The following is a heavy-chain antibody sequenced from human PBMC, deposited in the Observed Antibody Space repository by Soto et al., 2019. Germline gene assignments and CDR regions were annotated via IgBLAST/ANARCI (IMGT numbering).Heavy chain of an antibody. J-gene: IGHJ4*02. CDR1: GFTFSSYS. D-gene: IGHD2-2*01. CDR3: ARDGGYVVVPAAILDY. Sequence: EVQLVESGGGLVKPGGSLRLSCAASGFTFSSYSMNWVRQAPGKGLEWVSSISSSSSYIYYADSVKGRFTISRDNAKXPLYLQMNSLRAEDTAVYYCARDGGYVVVPAAILDYWGQGTLVTVSS. CDR2: ISSSSSYI. V-gene: IGHV3-21*01.